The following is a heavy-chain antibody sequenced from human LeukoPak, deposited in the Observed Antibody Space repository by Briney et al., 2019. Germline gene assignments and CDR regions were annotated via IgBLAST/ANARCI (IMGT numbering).Heavy chain of an antibody. J-gene: IGHJ4*02. CDR1: GGTFSSYA. CDR2: IIPIFGTA. D-gene: IGHD3-10*01. CDR3: ARDSRRGAAGVYYFDY. Sequence: AASVKVSCKASGGTFSSYAISWVRQAPGQGLEWMGGIIPIFGTANYAQKFQGRVTITADKSTSTAYMELSSLRSEDTAVYYCARDSRRGAAGVYYFDYWGQGTLVTVSP. V-gene: IGHV1-69*06.